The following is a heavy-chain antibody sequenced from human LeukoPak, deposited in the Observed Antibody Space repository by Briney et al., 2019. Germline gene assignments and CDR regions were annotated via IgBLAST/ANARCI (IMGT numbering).Heavy chain of an antibody. J-gene: IGHJ6*03. CDR1: GGSISSYY. CDR2: IYYSGST. V-gene: IGHV4-59*01. CDR3: ARSVEGYCRGGSCYYYSYYMDV. Sequence: SETLSLTCTVSGGSISSYYWSWIRQPPGKGLEWIGYIYYSGSTNYNPSLKSRVTISVDTSKNQFPLKLSSVTAADTAVYYCARSVEGYCRGGSCYYYSYYMDVWGKGTTVTVSS. D-gene: IGHD2-15*01.